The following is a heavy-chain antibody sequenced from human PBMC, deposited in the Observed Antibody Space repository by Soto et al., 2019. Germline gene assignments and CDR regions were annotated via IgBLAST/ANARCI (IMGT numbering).Heavy chain of an antibody. CDR1: GGSISGSTYY. Sequence: QLQLQESGPGLVKPSETLSLTCTVSGGSISGSTYYWGWIRQPPGKGLEWIGSIYFTGTTYYDPSLKSRVTISVDTSKNQFSLKVSSVTATDTALYYCARHGVNSPFRIWGQGTTVTVSS. CDR2: IYFTGTT. V-gene: IGHV4-39*01. J-gene: IGHJ3*02. D-gene: IGHD3-3*01. CDR3: ARHGVNSPFRI.